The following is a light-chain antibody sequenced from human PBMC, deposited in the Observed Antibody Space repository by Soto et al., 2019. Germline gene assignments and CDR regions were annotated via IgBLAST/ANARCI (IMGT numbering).Light chain of an antibody. CDR2: DNN. V-gene: IGLV1-51*01. Sequence: QSGLTQPPSVSAAPGQKVTSSCSGSSSNIGNNYVSWYQQLPGTAPKLLIYDNNKRPSGIPDRFSGSKSGTSATLGITGLQTGDEADYYCGTWDSSLSAWVFGGGTQLTVL. CDR1: SSNIGNNY. J-gene: IGLJ3*02. CDR3: GTWDSSLSAWV.